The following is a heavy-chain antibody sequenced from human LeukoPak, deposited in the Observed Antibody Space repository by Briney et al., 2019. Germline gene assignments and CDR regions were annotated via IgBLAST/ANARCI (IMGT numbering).Heavy chain of an antibody. J-gene: IGHJ3*02. CDR3: ASKRPTSLGAFDI. CDR1: GFTFGKYW. CDR2: IYSDGST. V-gene: IGHV3-53*01. Sequence: PGGSLRLSCVASGFTFGKYWMSWVRQAPGKGLEWVSFIYSDGSTYYADSVKGRFTISRDNSRNTLYLQMSSLRAEDTAVYYCASKRPTSLGAFDIWGQGTMVTVSS. D-gene: IGHD3-16*01.